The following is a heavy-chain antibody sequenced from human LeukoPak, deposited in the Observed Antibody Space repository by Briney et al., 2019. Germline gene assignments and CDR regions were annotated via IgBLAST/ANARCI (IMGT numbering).Heavy chain of an antibody. Sequence: PGGSLRLSCAASGFTFSSYCMHWVRQAPGKGLGGGAFIRYDGSNKYYADSVKGRFTISRDNSKNTLYLQMNSLRAEDTAVYYCAKVTVVVPAAMDWGQGTLVTVSS. CDR1: GFTFSSYC. D-gene: IGHD2-2*01. J-gene: IGHJ4*02. CDR2: IRYDGSNK. CDR3: AKVTVVVPAAMD. V-gene: IGHV3-30*02.